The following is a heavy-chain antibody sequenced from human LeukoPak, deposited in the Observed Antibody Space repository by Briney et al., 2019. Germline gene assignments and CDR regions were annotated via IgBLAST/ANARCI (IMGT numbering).Heavy chain of an antibody. V-gene: IGHV4-38-2*02. CDR2: IYHSGST. Sequence: SETLSLTCTVSGYSISSGYYWGWIRQPPGKGLEWIGSIYHSGSTYYNPSLKSRVTISVDTSKNQFSLKLSSVTAADTAVYYCARGIGYCSSTSCYVDYWGQGTLVTVSS. CDR3: ARGIGYCSSTSCYVDY. CDR1: GYSISSGYY. J-gene: IGHJ4*02. D-gene: IGHD2-2*01.